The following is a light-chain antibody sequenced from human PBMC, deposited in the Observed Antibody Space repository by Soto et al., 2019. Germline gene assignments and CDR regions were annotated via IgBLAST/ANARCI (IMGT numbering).Light chain of an antibody. J-gene: IGLJ3*02. CDR1: TSDVGGYNY. CDR2: EVT. CDR3: QSYDNSLSGSWV. V-gene: IGLV2-14*01. Sequence: QSALTQPASVSGSLGQSITISCTGTTSDVGGYNYVSWYQQHPGKAPILMIYEVTNRPSGVSNRFSGSKSGNTASLAINGLQAEDEAHYYCQSYDNSLSGSWVFGGGTKLTVL.